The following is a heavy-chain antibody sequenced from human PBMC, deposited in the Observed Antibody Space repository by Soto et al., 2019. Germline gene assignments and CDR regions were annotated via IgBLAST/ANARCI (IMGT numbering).Heavy chain of an antibody. D-gene: IGHD1-26*01. Sequence: QVQLVQSGAEVKKPGSSVKVSCKASGGTFSSSGISRVRPAPGQGTVWLGGIIPIFGTANYAQKLQGRVTITADESTSTAYMELSSLRSEDTAVYYCARGGGRWLQPYYYYGMDVWGQGTTVTVSS. J-gene: IGHJ6*02. CDR3: ARGGGRWLQPYYYYGMDV. V-gene: IGHV1-69*01. CDR1: GGTFSSSG. CDR2: IIPIFGTA.